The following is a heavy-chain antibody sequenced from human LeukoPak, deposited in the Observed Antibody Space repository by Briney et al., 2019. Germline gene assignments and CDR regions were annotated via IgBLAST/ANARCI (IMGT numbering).Heavy chain of an antibody. D-gene: IGHD3-10*01. CDR3: AKNSPPSLWFGELFVDY. CDR1: GFTFSSYA. Sequence: GGSLRLSCAASGFTFSSYAMSWVRQAPGKGLEWVSAISGSGGSTYYADSVKGRFTISRDNSKNTPYLQMNSLRAEDTAVYYCAKNSPPSLWFGELFVDYWGQGTLVTVSS. J-gene: IGHJ4*02. CDR2: ISGSGGST. V-gene: IGHV3-23*01.